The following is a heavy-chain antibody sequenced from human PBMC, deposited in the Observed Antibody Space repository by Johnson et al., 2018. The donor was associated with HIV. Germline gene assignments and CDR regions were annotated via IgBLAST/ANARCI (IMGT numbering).Heavy chain of an antibody. V-gene: IGHV3-23*04. D-gene: IGHD6-13*01. CDR2: ISGSGGST. CDR1: GFTFSSYA. CDR3: AKDRRGKQQLVTGNDAFDI. Sequence: VQLVESGGGVVRPGGSLRLSCAASGFTFSSYAMSWVRQAPGKGLEWVSAISGSGGSTYYADSVKGRFTISRDNSKNTLYLQMNSLRAEDTAVYYCAKDRRGKQQLVTGNDAFDIWGQGTVVTVSS. J-gene: IGHJ3*02.